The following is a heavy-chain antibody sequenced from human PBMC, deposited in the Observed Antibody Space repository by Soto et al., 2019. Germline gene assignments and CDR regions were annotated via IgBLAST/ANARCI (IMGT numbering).Heavy chain of an antibody. D-gene: IGHD6-19*01. CDR2: ISYDGSNK. Sequence: QVQLVESGGGVVQPGRSLRLSCAASGFTFSSYGMHWVRQAPGKGLEWVAVISYDGSNKYYADSVKGRFTISRDNSKNRLYWQRNSLRAEDTAVYYCAKDGPSYSSGWYDFDYWGQGTLVTVSS. CDR1: GFTFSSYG. J-gene: IGHJ4*02. CDR3: AKDGPSYSSGWYDFDY. V-gene: IGHV3-30*18.